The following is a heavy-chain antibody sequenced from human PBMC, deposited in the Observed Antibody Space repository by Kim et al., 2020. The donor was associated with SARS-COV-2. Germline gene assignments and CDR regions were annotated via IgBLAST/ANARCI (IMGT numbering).Heavy chain of an antibody. V-gene: IGHV4-61*01. Sequence: SETLSLTCTVSGVSVSTGSYHWSWIREPPGKGLEWIGFVSYSGNTDYNPSLKSRATISADMSKNQFSLNRASVTAADTAVYYCVRDVSQWSWFDSWGPG. CDR1: GVSVSTGSYH. D-gene: IGHD2-8*01. J-gene: IGHJ5*02. CDR2: VSYSGNT. CDR3: VRDVSQWSWFDS.